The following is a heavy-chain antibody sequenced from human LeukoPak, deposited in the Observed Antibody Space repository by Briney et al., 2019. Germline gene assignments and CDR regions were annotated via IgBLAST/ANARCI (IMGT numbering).Heavy chain of an antibody. CDR1: GYTFTSYG. CDR2: ISAYNGNT. CDR3: ARDLWNYDYVWGSFNEFDP. V-gene: IGHV1-18*01. J-gene: IGHJ5*02. D-gene: IGHD3-16*01. Sequence: GASVKVSCKASGYTFTSYGISWVRQAPGQGLEWMGWISAYNGNTNYAQKLQGRVTMTTDTSTSTAYMELRSLRSDDTAVYYCARDLWNYDYVWGSFNEFDPWGQGTLVTVSS.